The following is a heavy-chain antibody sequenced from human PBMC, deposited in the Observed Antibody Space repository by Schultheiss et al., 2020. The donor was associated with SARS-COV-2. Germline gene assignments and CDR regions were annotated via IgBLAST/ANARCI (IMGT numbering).Heavy chain of an antibody. J-gene: IGHJ2*01. CDR2: IGTAGDT. CDR1: GFTFSSYD. CDR3: ARALNVAFGDWYFDL. D-gene: IGHD3-10*01. V-gene: IGHV3-13*04. Sequence: GESLKISCAASGFTFSSYDMHWVRQATGKGLEWVSAIGTAGDTYYQGSVKGRFTISRENAKNSLYLQMNSLRAGDTAVYYCARALNVAFGDWYFDLWGRCTLVTVSS.